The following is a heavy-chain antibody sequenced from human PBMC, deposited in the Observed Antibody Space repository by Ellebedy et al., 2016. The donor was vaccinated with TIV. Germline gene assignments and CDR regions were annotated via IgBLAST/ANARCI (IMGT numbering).Heavy chain of an antibody. Sequence: PGGSLRLSCAASGFSLSNNYLSWVRQAPGKGLEWVSVFYADGRTFYADSVKGRFTITRDNSKNTLYLQMDSLRAEDTAMYFCARDTHSYVRFDYWGRGSQVTV. V-gene: IGHV3-53*01. CDR2: FYADGRT. CDR3: ARDTHSYVRFDY. J-gene: IGHJ4*02. D-gene: IGHD3-16*01. CDR1: GFSLSNNY.